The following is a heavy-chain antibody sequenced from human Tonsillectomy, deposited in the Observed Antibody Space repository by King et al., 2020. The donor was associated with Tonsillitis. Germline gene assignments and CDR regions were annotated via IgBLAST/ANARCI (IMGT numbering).Heavy chain of an antibody. Sequence: VQLVESGGGLVQPGGSLRLSCAASGFTVSSNYMSWVRQAPGKGLEWVSVIYSGGSTYYADSVKGRFTISRDNSKNTLYLQMNSLRAEDTAVYYCARGIRDSSGWYGDYWGQGTLVTVSS. D-gene: IGHD6-19*01. CDR3: ARGIRDSSGWYGDY. CDR2: IYSGGST. V-gene: IGHV3-66*01. J-gene: IGHJ4*02. CDR1: GFTVSSNY.